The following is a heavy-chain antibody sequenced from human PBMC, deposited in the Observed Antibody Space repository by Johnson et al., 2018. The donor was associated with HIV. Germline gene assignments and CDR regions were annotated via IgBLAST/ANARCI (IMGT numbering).Heavy chain of an antibody. CDR2: ISYDGSNT. D-gene: IGHD5-18*01. V-gene: IGHV3-30*14. Sequence: VAGISYDGSNTYYADSVKGRFTISRDSSKNTLFLQLNSLRPEDTAVYYCARVSLAYSYGYDALDIWGQGTMVTVSS. CDR3: ARVSLAYSYGYDALDI. J-gene: IGHJ3*02.